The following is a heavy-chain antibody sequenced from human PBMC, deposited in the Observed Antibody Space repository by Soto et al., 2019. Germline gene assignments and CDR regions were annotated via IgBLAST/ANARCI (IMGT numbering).Heavy chain of an antibody. V-gene: IGHV4-4*07. CDR3: ARVPVAVAATEDYYGLDV. Sequence: QVQLEESGPGLVRPSETPSLTCSVSGVSITSYYWSWIRQSAGGGLEWMGRINTDGLSTYSPSFKSRLTMSLDTSKNQVSLRLISVTAADTAVYFCARVPVAVAATEDYYGLDVWGKGPRSPSPQ. CDR2: INTDGLS. J-gene: IGHJ6*01. CDR1: GVSITSYY. D-gene: IGHD2-15*01.